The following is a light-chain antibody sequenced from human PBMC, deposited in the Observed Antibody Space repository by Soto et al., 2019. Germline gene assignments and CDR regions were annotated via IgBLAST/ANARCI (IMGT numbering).Light chain of an antibody. CDR1: ESVNGKY. CDR2: AAS. Sequence: EIVLTQSPGTLSLSPGDRATLSCRASESVNGKYLAWYQQKPGQAPRLLIYAASSRATGVPDRFSGSGSGTDFTLYTLTITRLDPEDSAVYYCHKYGSSPRTFGQGTKLEIK. CDR3: HKYGSSPRT. J-gene: IGKJ2*01. V-gene: IGKV3-20*01.